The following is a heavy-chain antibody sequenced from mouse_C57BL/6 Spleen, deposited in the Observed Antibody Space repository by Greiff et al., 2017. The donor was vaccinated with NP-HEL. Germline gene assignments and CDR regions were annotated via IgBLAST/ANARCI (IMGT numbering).Heavy chain of an antibody. CDR3: ARRARVGISYFGY. V-gene: IGHV1-9*01. CDR2: IFPGSGST. CDR1: GYTFTGYW. D-gene: IGHD1-1*01. J-gene: IGHJ2*01. Sequence: QVQLQQSGAELMKPGASVKLSCKATGYTFTGYWIEWVKQRPGQGLEWIGEIFPGSGSTNYNEKFKGKATFTADTSSNTADMQLSSLTTEDSAIYYCARRARVGISYFGYWGPATTLAVSS.